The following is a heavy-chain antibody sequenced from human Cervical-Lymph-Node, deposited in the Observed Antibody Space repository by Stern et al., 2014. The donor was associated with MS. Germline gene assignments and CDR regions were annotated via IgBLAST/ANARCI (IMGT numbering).Heavy chain of an antibody. J-gene: IGHJ6*02. CDR2: LKSETDGATA. CDR1: GLAFNNAW. D-gene: IGHD3-10*01. Sequence: EVKLVESGGDLVNPGGSLRLSCAGSGLAFNNAWMTWVRQAPGRSLVWVGNLKSETDGATAEYAGHVTGRFTISRNPTENSLYLQMTNLKIEDTAVYYCTTPLITVLRRVRKDAGGQGTTVIVSS. CDR3: TTPLITVLRRVRKDA. V-gene: IGHV3-15*01.